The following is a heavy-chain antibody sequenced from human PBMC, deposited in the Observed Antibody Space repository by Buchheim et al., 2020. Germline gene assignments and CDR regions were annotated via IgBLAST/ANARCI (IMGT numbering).Heavy chain of an antibody. V-gene: IGHV4-59*01. CDR1: GCSISPYY. Sequence: QVQLLESGPGLVKPSETLSLTCTVSGCSISPYYWSWIRQSPGKGLEWIGYIYYSGSTHYNPSFKSRVTISLDTSKSQFSLSLSSVTAADTAVYFCARAYYGGYYDSWGLGSL. CDR3: ARAYYGGYYDS. D-gene: IGHD4-23*01. CDR2: IYYSGST. J-gene: IGHJ4*02.